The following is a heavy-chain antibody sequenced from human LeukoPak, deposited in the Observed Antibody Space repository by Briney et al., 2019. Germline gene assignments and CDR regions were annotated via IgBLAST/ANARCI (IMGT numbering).Heavy chain of an antibody. CDR1: GGSSSGNY. CDR2: INDSGVT. Sequence: SETLSLTCAVYGGSSSGNYWSWVRQSPGEGLEWIGEINDSGVTNCNPSLESRVILSVDSSKNQFSLRLSSVTAADTAVYYLARRLVDSSASQVSDHWGQGTLVTVSS. D-gene: IGHD3-22*01. V-gene: IGHV4-34*01. CDR3: ARRLVDSSASQVSDH. J-gene: IGHJ4*02.